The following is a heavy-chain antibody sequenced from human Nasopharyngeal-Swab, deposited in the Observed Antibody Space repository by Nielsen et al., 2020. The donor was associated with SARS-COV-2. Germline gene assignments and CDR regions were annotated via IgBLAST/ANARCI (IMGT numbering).Heavy chain of an antibody. CDR3: TRCGGGCYSGRDY. J-gene: IGHJ4*02. V-gene: IGHV3-73*01. CDR1: GFTFSDSA. CDR2: IRSKGNTYAT. Sequence: GESLKISCAASGFTFSDSAIHWVRQASGKGLEWVGRIRSKGNTYATAYAVSVKGRFIIFRDDPTNTAYLQMNSLKTEDTAVYYCTRCGGGCYSGRDYWGQGTLVTVSS. D-gene: IGHD2-15*01.